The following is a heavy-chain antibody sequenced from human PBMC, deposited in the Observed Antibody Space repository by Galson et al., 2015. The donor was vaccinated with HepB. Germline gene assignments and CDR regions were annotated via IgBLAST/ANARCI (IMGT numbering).Heavy chain of an antibody. D-gene: IGHD6-19*01. Sequence: SLRLSCAASGFTFSNYGTHWVRQAPGKGLEWVAVISYDGSNKYYADSVKGRFTISRNNSKNKLYLQMNSLRAEDTALYYCAKDPYLCSALAGTMAGFDYWGQGTLVTVSS. V-gene: IGHV3-30*18. CDR2: ISYDGSNK. CDR1: GFTFSNYG. CDR3: AKDPYLCSALAGTMAGFDY. J-gene: IGHJ4*02.